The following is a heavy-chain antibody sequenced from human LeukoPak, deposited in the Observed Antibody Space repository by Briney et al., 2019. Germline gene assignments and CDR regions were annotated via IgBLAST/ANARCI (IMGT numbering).Heavy chain of an antibody. V-gene: IGHV1-2*02. J-gene: IGHJ5*02. CDR3: AREGAPAADTNWFDP. Sequence: ASVKVSCKASGYTFTSYAMHWVRQAPGQGLEWMGWINPNNGGTNYAQKFQGRVTMTRDTSISTAYMELSRLRSDDTAVYYCAREGAPAADTNWFDPWGQGTLVTVSS. D-gene: IGHD6-13*01. CDR2: INPNNGGT. CDR1: GYTFTSYA.